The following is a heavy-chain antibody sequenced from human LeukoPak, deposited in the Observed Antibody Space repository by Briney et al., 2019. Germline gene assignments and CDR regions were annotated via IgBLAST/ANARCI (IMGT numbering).Heavy chain of an antibody. Sequence: PSETLSLTCAVYAGSFSGYYWSWIRQPPGKGLEWIGYIYDIGSTKYNPSLKSRVTMSVDTSKNQFSLKLSSVTAADTAVYHCARTYYYDSSGYLNHWFDPWGQGTLVTVSS. V-gene: IGHV4-59*08. CDR2: IYDIGST. CDR1: AGSFSGYY. CDR3: ARTYYYDSSGYLNHWFDP. D-gene: IGHD3-22*01. J-gene: IGHJ5*02.